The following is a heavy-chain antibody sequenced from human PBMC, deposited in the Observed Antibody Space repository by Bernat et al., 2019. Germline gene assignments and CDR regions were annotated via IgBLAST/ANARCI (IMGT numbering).Heavy chain of an antibody. Sequence: EVQLLESGGGLIQPGGSLRLSCAASGFTSSNYAMNWVRQAPGKGLEWVSGIHGSGSTTYYAESVKGRFTISRDNSNNTLYLQMNSLRAEDTAIYFCAKPRSGGWYLFDYWGQGALVTVSS. V-gene: IGHV3-23*01. CDR2: IHGSGSTT. D-gene: IGHD6-13*01. J-gene: IGHJ4*02. CDR1: GFTSSNYA. CDR3: AKPRSGGWYLFDY.